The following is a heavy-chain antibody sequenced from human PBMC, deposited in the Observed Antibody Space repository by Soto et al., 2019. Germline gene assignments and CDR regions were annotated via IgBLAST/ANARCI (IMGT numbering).Heavy chain of an antibody. D-gene: IGHD1-26*01. CDR3: ARRGSGSYYDY. J-gene: IGHJ4*02. CDR2: ISGSGDST. CDR1: GFTFSSYA. V-gene: IGHV3-23*01. Sequence: EVQLLESGGGLVQPGGSLRLSCAASGFTFSSYAMRWVRQAPGKGLEWVSAISGSGDSTYYADSVKGRFTTSRDNSKNTLYLQMSSLRVQDMGVYYCARRGSGSYYDYWGQGTLVTVSS.